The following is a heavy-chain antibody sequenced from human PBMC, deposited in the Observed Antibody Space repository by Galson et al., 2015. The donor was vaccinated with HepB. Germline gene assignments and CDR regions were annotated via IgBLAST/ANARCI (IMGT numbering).Heavy chain of an antibody. Sequence: APGKGLEWVANIKQDGSEKHYVESVEGRFTISRDNAKNSVDLQMSSLRAEDTAVYYCARASYGDWGSDAFDIWGQGTMVTVSS. V-gene: IGHV3-7*01. D-gene: IGHD4-17*01. CDR2: IKQDGSEK. J-gene: IGHJ3*02. CDR3: ARASYGDWGSDAFDI.